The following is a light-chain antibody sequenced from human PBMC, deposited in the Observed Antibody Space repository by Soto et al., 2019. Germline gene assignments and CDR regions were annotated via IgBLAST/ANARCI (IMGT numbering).Light chain of an antibody. CDR3: LQHYSYPWT. CDR2: DAS. V-gene: IGKV1-17*01. Sequence: DIQMTQSPSSLAASVGDRVTITCRASQGIRIDLGWYQQKPGKAPKRLIYDASNLQSGVPSRFSGSGSGTEFTLTISSLQPEDFATYSCLQHYSYPWTVGQGNKVDIK. J-gene: IGKJ1*01. CDR1: QGIRID.